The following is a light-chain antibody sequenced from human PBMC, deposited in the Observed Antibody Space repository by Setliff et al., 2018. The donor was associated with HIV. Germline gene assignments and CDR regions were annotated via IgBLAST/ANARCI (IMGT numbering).Light chain of an antibody. Sequence: QSALTQPASVSGSPGQSITIPCTGTSSDVGGYNYVSWYQQHPGKAPKLMIYEVSNRPSGVSNRFSGSKSGNTASLTISGLQAEDEADYYCSSYTSSSLGYVFGTGTKATVL. CDR2: EVS. CDR1: SSDVGGYNY. J-gene: IGLJ1*01. V-gene: IGLV2-14*01. CDR3: SSYTSSSLGYV.